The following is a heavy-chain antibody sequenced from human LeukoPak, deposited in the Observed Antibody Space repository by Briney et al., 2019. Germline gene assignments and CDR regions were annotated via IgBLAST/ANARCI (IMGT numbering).Heavy chain of an antibody. CDR2: FDPEDGET. CDR3: ATLGAYDSSGYHYYG. V-gene: IGHV1-24*01. D-gene: IGHD3-22*01. J-gene: IGHJ4*02. CDR1: GYTLTELS. Sequence: ASVKVSCKVSGYTLTELSMHWVRQAPGKGLEWMGGFDPEDGETIYAQKFQGRVTMTEDTSTDAAYMELSSLRSEDTAVYYCATLGAYDSSGYHYYGWGQGTLVTVSS.